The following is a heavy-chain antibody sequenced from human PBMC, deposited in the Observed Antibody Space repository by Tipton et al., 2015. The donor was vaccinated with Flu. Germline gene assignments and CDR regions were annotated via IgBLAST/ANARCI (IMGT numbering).Heavy chain of an antibody. D-gene: IGHD3-22*01. J-gene: IGHJ6*02. CDR1: GDSITSGGYY. Sequence: TLSLTCSVSGDSITSGGYYWAWIRQPPGRGLEWIGAMFYGGRIFYNPSLKSRVTISGDTSRNQFSLKLSSVTAADTAVYYCARDKGYADSSGYYYAGVDVWGQGTTVTVSS. V-gene: IGHV4-39*07. CDR3: ARDKGYADSSGYYYAGVDV. CDR2: MFYGGRI.